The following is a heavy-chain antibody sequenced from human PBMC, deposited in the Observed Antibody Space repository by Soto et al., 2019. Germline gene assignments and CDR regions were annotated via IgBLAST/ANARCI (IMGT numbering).Heavy chain of an antibody. D-gene: IGHD4-17*01. V-gene: IGHV1-3*01. CDR3: ARDHADDYGDYENAFDI. J-gene: IGHJ3*02. Sequence: ASVKVSCKDSGYTFTSYARQWVRQAPGQRLEWMGWINAGNGNTKYSQKFQGRVTITRDTSASTAYMELSSLRSEDTAVYYCARDHADDYGDYENAFDIWGQGTMVTVSS. CDR1: GYTFTSYA. CDR2: INAGNGNT.